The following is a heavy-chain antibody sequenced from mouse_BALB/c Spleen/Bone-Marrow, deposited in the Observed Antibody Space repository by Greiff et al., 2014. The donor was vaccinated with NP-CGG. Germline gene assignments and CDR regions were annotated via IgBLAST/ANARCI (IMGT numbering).Heavy chain of an antibody. CDR1: GYTFTRYW. CDR2: INPSTGYT. CDR3: ARGDYYGKGGATDY. D-gene: IGHD1-1*01. Sequence: VQLQQSGAELAKPGASVKMSCKASGYTFTRYWIHWVKPGPGQGLEWIGYINPSTGYTEYNQKFKDKATLTADKSSSTAYMQLSSLTSEDSAVYYCARGDYYGKGGATDYWGQGTSVTVSS. J-gene: IGHJ4*01. V-gene: IGHV1-7*01.